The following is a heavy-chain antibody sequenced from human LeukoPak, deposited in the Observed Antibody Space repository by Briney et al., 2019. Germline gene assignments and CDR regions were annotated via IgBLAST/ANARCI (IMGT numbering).Heavy chain of an antibody. CDR1: GYTFTSYG. D-gene: IGHD2-2*02. V-gene: IGHV1-18*01. J-gene: IGHJ5*02. CDR3: ARTRYCSSTSCYINWFDP. Sequence: SVKVSCKASGYTFTSYGISWVRQAPGQGLEWMGWISAYNGNTNYAQKLQGRVTMTTDTSTSTAYMELRSLRSDDTAVYYCARTRYCSSTSCYINWFDPWGRGTLVTVSS. CDR2: ISAYNGNT.